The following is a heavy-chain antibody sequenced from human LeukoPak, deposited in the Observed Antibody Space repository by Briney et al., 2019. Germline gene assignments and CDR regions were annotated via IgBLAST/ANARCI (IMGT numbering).Heavy chain of an antibody. J-gene: IGHJ4*02. V-gene: IGHV1-69*02. CDR1: GGTFSSYT. D-gene: IGHD3-10*01. CDR3: ARAYYGSGSYYVDY. Sequence: ASVKVSCKASGGTFSSYTISWVRQAPGQGLEWMGRIIPILGIANYAQKFQGRVTITADKSTSTVYMELSSLRSEDTAVYYCARAYYGSGSYYVDYWGQGTLVTVSS. CDR2: IIPILGIA.